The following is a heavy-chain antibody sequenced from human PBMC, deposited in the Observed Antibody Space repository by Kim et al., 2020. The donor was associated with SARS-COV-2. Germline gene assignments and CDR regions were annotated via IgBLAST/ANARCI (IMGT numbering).Heavy chain of an antibody. J-gene: IGHJ5*02. CDR1: GFTFDDYA. V-gene: IGHV3-9*01. Sequence: GGSLRLSCAASGFTFDDYAMHWVRQAPGKGLEWVSGISWNSGSIGYADSVKGRFTISRDNAKNSLYLQMNSLRAEDTALYYCAKDLGSGSYFDTNWFDPWGQGTLVTVSS. CDR3: AKDLGSGSYFDTNWFDP. D-gene: IGHD3-10*01. CDR2: ISWNSGSI.